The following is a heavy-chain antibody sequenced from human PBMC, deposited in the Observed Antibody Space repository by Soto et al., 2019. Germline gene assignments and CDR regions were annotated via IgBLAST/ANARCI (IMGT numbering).Heavy chain of an antibody. CDR1: GGSLSSNY. Sequence: SETLSLTCTVSGGSLSSNYWTWIRQPPGKGLEWIGYVYNSGSTNYNPSLKSRVTISEDTSKSQFSLKVNSMTAADTAVYSCARYRREAVAGYTLDNWGQGTMVTVSS. V-gene: IGHV4-59*01. CDR2: VYNSGST. CDR3: ARYRREAVAGYTLDN. D-gene: IGHD6-13*01. J-gene: IGHJ3*01.